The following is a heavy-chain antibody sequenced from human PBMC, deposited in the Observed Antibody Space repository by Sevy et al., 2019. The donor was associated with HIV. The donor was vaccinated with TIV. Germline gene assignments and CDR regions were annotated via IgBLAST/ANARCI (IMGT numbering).Heavy chain of an antibody. D-gene: IGHD1-26*01. J-gene: IGHJ4*02. V-gene: IGHV3-23*01. CDR3: AKREVGATALVGY. CDR2: ISGSGGST. CDR1: GFPFSSYA. Sequence: GGSLRLSCAASGFPFSSYAMSWVSQAPGKGLEWVSAISGSGGSTYYADSVKGRFTISRDNSKNTLYLQMNSLRAEDTAVYYCAKREVGATALVGYWGQGTLVTVSS.